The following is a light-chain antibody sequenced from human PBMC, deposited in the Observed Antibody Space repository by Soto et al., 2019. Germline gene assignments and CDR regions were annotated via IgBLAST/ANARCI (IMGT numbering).Light chain of an antibody. CDR1: NSVGGD. Sequence: DIVLTQSPATLSLTPGQGASLSCRASNSVGGDLVWYQQHPGQAPRLLIYDASSRATGIPARFSGSGSGTDFTLTISRLEPEDFAVYHCQQYGDWPRTFGGGTKVDIK. CDR2: DAS. V-gene: IGKV3-11*01. J-gene: IGKJ4*01. CDR3: QQYGDWPRT.